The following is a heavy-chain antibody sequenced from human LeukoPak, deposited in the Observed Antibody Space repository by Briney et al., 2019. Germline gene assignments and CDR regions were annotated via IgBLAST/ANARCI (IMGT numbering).Heavy chain of an antibody. CDR1: GFTFSSYS. V-gene: IGHV3-21*01. D-gene: IGHD1-1*01. Sequence: PGGSLRLSCAASGFTFSSYSMNWVRQAPGKGLEWVSSISSSSSYIYYADSVKGRFTISRDNAKNSLYLQMNSRRAEDTAVYYCQSAHRLPLHKNDVSEISYYYYYMDVWGKGTTVTVSS. J-gene: IGHJ6*03. CDR2: ISSSSSYI. CDR3: QSAHRLPLHKNDVSEISYYYYYMDV.